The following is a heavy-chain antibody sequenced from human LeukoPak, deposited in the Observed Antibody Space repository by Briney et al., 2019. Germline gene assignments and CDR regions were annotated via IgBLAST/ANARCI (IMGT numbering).Heavy chain of an antibody. CDR1: GFTFSSYS. Sequence: PGGSLRLSYAASGFTFSSYSMNWVRQAPGKGLEWVSSISSSSSYIYYADSVKGRFTISRDNAKDSLYLQMNSLRAEDTAVYYCARGYCSSTSCYLPDAFDIWGQGTMVTVSS. CDR3: ARGYCSSTSCYLPDAFDI. CDR2: ISSSSSYI. J-gene: IGHJ3*02. D-gene: IGHD2-2*01. V-gene: IGHV3-21*01.